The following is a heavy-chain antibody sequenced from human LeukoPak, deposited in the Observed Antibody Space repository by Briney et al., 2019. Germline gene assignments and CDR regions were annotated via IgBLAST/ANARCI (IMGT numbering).Heavy chain of an antibody. CDR3: ARLSYYDFWSGYSLFDY. CDR1: GYTFTSYG. J-gene: IGHJ4*02. Sequence: ASVKASCKASGYTFTSYGISWVRQAPGQGLEWMGWISAYNGNTNYAQKLQGRVTMTTDTSTSTAYMELRSLRSDDTAVYYCARLSYYDFWSGYSLFDYWGQGTLVTVSS. CDR2: ISAYNGNT. V-gene: IGHV1-18*01. D-gene: IGHD3-3*01.